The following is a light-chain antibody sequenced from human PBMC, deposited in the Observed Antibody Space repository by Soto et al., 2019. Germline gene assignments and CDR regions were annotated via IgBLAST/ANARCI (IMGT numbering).Light chain of an antibody. Sequence: EIVLTQSPGTLSLSPGERATLSCRASQSVSSSYLAWYQQKPGQAPMLLIYGASSSATGIPDRFSGSGSGTDFTLTISRLEPEDFAVYYCQQYGSSPRTFGQGTKVEI. CDR1: QSVSSSY. V-gene: IGKV3-20*01. CDR3: QQYGSSPRT. J-gene: IGKJ1*01. CDR2: GAS.